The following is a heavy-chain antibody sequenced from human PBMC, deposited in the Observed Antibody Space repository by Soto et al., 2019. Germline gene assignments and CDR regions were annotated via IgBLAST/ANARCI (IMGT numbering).Heavy chain of an antibody. J-gene: IGHJ4*02. D-gene: IGHD6-25*01. Sequence: EVQLLESGGGLVQPGGSLRLSCAASGFTFSSYAMSWVRQAPGKGLEWVSAISGSGGSTYYADSVKGRFTISRDNSKNPLYLQMNSLRAEDTAVYYCAKGRKYSSGVHYWGQGTLVTVSS. CDR2: ISGSGGST. CDR1: GFTFSSYA. CDR3: AKGRKYSSGVHY. V-gene: IGHV3-23*01.